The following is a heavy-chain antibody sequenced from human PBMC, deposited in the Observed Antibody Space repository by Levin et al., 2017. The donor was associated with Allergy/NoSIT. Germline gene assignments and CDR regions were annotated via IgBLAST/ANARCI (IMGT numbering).Heavy chain of an antibody. Sequence: SVKVSCKASGGTFSSYAISWVRQAPGQGLEWMGGIIPIFGTANYAQKFQGRVTITADKSTSTAYMELSSLRSEDTAVYYCAILEKDIVVVPAAMHPELFDYWGQGTLVTVSS. V-gene: IGHV1-69*06. CDR1: GGTFSSYA. D-gene: IGHD2-2*01. CDR3: AILEKDIVVVPAAMHPELFDY. CDR2: IIPIFGTA. J-gene: IGHJ4*02.